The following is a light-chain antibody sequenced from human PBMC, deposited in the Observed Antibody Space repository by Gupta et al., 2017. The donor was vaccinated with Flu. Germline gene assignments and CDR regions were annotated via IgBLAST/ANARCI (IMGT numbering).Light chain of an antibody. CDR3: QVWDSSSDHVV. J-gene: IGLJ2*01. Sequence: SSVLTQPPSVSVAPGPTARITCGGDNIGRQRVHWYQQRPGQAPVLVVYDDIDRPSGIPDRFSGSNAGSTPTLTISRVEAGDEAAYYCQVWDSSSDHVVFGGGTKLTVL. CDR2: DDI. V-gene: IGLV3-21*02. CDR1: NIGRQR.